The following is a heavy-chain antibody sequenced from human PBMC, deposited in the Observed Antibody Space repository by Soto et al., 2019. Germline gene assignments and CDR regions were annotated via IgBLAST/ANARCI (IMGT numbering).Heavy chain of an antibody. CDR1: GGSFSGYY. CDR2: INHCGGT. CDR3: ARDRQYYQFWSGCQNEGPCAMDV. J-gene: IGHJ6*02. D-gene: IGHD3-3*02. Sequence: QVQLQQWGAGLLKPSETLSLTCAVYGGSFSGYYWTWIRQAPGKGLEWIGEINHCGGTNYNSSLKSRVTISVDTSKNQFSLILYSVTAADTAVYHCARDRQYYQFWSGCQNEGPCAMDVWGQGTTVTVSS. V-gene: IGHV4-34*02.